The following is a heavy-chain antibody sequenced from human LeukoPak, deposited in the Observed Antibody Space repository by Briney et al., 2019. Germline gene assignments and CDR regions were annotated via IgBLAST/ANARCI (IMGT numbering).Heavy chain of an antibody. V-gene: IGHV1-8*01. D-gene: IGHD3-10*01. CDR1: GYTFTNYD. CDR2: MNPNSGST. Sequence: ASVKVSCKASGYTFTNYDINWVRQAAGQGLEWMGWMNPNSGSTNYAQKFQGRFTMTRSTSINTAYMELTSLTSDDTAVYFCARRRVRGGYGMDVWGQGTTVTVSS. J-gene: IGHJ6*02. CDR3: ARRRVRGGYGMDV.